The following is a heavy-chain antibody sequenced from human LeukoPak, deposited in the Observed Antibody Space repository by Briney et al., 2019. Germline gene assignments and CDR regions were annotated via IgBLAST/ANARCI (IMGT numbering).Heavy chain of an antibody. D-gene: IGHD3-3*01. CDR3: AKGVDYYYYYYMDV. CDR1: GFTFSSFG. Sequence: GGSLRLSCAASGFTFSSFGMHWVRQAPGKGLEWVAVISRDGRDKFYGDSVKGRFTISRDNSKDTLYLEMNSLQSEDAAVYYCAKGVDYYYYYYMDVWGKGTTVTVSS. CDR2: ISRDGRDK. V-gene: IGHV3-30*18. J-gene: IGHJ6*03.